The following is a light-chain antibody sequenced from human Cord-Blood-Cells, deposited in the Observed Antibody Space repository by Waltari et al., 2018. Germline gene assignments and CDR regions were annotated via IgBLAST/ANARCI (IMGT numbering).Light chain of an antibody. CDR2: DAS. Sequence: EIVLTQSPATLSLSPGERATLSCRASQSVSSYLAWYQQKPGQAPRLLIYDASNRATGIPTRFRGSWSGTDFTLTISSLEPEDVAVYYCQQRSNWPPWTFGQGTKVEIK. CDR1: QSVSSY. V-gene: IGKV3-11*01. J-gene: IGKJ1*01. CDR3: QQRSNWPPWT.